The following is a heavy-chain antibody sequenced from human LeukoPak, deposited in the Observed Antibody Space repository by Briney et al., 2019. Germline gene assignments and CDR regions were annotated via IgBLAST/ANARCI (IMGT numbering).Heavy chain of an antibody. J-gene: IGHJ6*02. CDR3: ARLLCGGDCYSFSYGMDV. D-gene: IGHD2-21*02. CDR2: IYYSGST. V-gene: IGHV4-59*08. Sequence: KSSGTLSLTCTVSGGSISSYYWSWIRQPPGKGLEWIGYIYYSGSTNYDPSLKSRVTISVDTSKNQFSLKLSSVTAADTAVYYCARLLCGGDCYSFSYGMDVWGQGTTVTVSS. CDR1: GGSISSYY.